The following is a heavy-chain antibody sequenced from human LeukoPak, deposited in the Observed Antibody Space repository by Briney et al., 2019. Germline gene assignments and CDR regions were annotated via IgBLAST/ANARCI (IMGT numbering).Heavy chain of an antibody. Sequence: PSETLSLTCEIYGGSFSGHYWSWIRQPPGKGLEWIGEINDSGSTNYRPSLKSRVIISVDTSKNQFSLKLSSVTAADTAVYYCARVWVVVAATLPNYMDVWGKGTTVTVSS. CDR2: INDSGST. V-gene: IGHV4-34*01. J-gene: IGHJ6*03. D-gene: IGHD2-15*01. CDR3: ARVWVVVAATLPNYMDV. CDR1: GGSFSGHY.